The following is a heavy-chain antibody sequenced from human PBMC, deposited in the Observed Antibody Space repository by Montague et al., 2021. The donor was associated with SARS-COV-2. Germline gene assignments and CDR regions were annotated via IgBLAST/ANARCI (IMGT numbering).Heavy chain of an antibody. CDR1: GGSISSYY. CDR2: IYYSGST. CDR3: ARNPGEYYGMDV. D-gene: IGHD3-16*01. V-gene: IGHV4-59*13. Sequence: SETLSLTCTVSGGSISSYYWSWIRQPPGKGLEWIGYIYYSGSTNYNPSLKSRVTISVDTSKNQFSLKLSSVTAADTAVYYCARNPGEYYGMDVWGQGTTVTVSS. J-gene: IGHJ6*02.